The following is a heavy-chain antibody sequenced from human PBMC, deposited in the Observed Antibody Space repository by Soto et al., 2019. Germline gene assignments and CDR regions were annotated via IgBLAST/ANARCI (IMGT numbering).Heavy chain of an antibody. CDR2: VFCGGT. D-gene: IGHD3-16*01. J-gene: IGHJ4*02. CDR1: GRSMSSNY. CDR3: ASYRGALYFES. V-gene: IGHV4-59*01. Sequence: PWETLSLTCSVSGRSMSSNYWSWIRQSPDKGLEWLGYVFCGGTDYNPSLGGRVSMSVETSKSQFSLKLTSVTAADTAVYYCASYRGALYFESWGPGILVTVSS.